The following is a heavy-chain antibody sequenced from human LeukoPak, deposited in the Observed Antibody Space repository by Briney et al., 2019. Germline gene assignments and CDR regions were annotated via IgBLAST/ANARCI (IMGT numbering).Heavy chain of an antibody. V-gene: IGHV3-11*01. CDR2: ISSSGSTI. J-gene: IGHJ5*02. CDR3: ARRGSYCSSTSCYRWFDP. CDR1: GFTFSDYY. Sequence: GGSLRLSCAASGFTFSDYYMSWIRQAPGKGLEWVSYISSSGSTIYYADSVKGRFTISRDNAKNSLYLQMNSLRAEDTAVYYCARRGSYCSSTSCYRWFDPWGQGTLVTVSS. D-gene: IGHD2-2*01.